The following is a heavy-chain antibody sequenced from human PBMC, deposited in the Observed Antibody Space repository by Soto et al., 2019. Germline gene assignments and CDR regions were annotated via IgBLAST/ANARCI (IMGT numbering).Heavy chain of an antibody. CDR3: ARGAVVGIGYFDL. CDR2: ISSTSSFI. Sequence: EVQLVESGGGLVKPGGSLRLSCAASGFTFSSHSINWVRQAPGKGLEWVSCISSTSSFIYYADSVKGRFTISRDNARNSLYLQMDSLRAEETAVYYCARGAVVGIGYFDLWGRGTLVTVSS. V-gene: IGHV3-21*01. D-gene: IGHD6-19*01. J-gene: IGHJ2*01. CDR1: GFTFSSHS.